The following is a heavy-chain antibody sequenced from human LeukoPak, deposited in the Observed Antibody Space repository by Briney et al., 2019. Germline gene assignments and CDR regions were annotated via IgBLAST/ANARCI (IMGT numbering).Heavy chain of an antibody. CDR2: ISAIGGTT. V-gene: IGHV3-64*02. CDR3: AREMIMVTLDY. D-gene: IGHD4/OR15-4a*01. J-gene: IGHJ4*02. CDR1: GFTFSTYA. Sequence: GGSLRLSCAASGFTFSTYAMHWVRQAPGKGLEKVSAISAIGGTTYYGDSVKGRFTISRDNSKNRLYLHMSSLRAEGMAVYYCAREMIMVTLDYWGQGTLVTVSS.